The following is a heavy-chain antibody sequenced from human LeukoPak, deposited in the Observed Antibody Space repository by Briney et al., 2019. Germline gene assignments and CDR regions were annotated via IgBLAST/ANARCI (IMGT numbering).Heavy chain of an antibody. CDR1: GFTFSSYW. V-gene: IGHV3-7*03. Sequence: GGSLRLSCAASGFTFSSYWMSWVRQAPGKGLEWVANIKQDGSEKYYVDSVKGRFTISRDNSKNTLYLQMNSLRAEDTAVYYCAKTVKSRYCTNGVCSFFDYWGQGTLVTVSS. CDR2: IKQDGSEK. D-gene: IGHD2-8*01. J-gene: IGHJ4*02. CDR3: AKTVKSRYCTNGVCSFFDY.